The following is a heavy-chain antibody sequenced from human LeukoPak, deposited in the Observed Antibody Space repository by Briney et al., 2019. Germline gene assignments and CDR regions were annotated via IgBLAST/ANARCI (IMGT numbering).Heavy chain of an antibody. Sequence: GGSLRLSCTASGFTFGDYAMSWFRQAPGKGLEWVGFIRSKAYGGTTEYAASVKGRFTISRDDSKSIAYLQMNSLKTEDTAVYYCTRAGGSDYVWGSRDPDYWGQGTLVTVSS. D-gene: IGHD3-16*01. J-gene: IGHJ4*02. CDR3: TRAGGSDYVWGSRDPDY. CDR2: IRSKAYGGTT. V-gene: IGHV3-49*03. CDR1: GFTFGDYA.